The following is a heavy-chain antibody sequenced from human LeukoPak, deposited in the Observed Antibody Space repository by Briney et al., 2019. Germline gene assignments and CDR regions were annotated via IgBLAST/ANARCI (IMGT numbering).Heavy chain of an antibody. J-gene: IGHJ4*02. D-gene: IGHD3-10*01. V-gene: IGHV3-11*06. Sequence: GGSLRLSCAASGFTFSDYYMMWLPQAPGKGLERVSYISSSSSYTNYADCVKGRFTISRDNAKNSLYLQMNSLRAEAPAGYYCARLLLWFGKTSFDYWGQGTLVTVSS. CDR1: GFTFSDYY. CDR3: ARLLLWFGKTSFDY. CDR2: ISSSSSYT.